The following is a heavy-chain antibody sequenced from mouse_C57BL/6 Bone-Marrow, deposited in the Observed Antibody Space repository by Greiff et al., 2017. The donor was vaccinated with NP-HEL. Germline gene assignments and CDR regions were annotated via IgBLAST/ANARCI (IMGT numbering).Heavy chain of an antibody. J-gene: IGHJ3*01. D-gene: IGHD2-3*01. CDR2: IDPENGDT. Sequence: SGAELVRPGASVKLSCTASGFNIKDDYMHWVKQRPEQGLEWIGWIDPENGDTEYASKFQGKATITADTSSNTAYLQLSSLTSEDTAVYYCTTFYDGYYGWFAYWGQGTLVTVSA. CDR1: GFNIKDDY. V-gene: IGHV14-4*01. CDR3: TTFYDGYYGWFAY.